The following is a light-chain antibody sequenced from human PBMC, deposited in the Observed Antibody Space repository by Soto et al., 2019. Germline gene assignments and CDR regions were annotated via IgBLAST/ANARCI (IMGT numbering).Light chain of an antibody. CDR3: QQYDSPPLT. Sequence: DIQMTQSPSSLSASVGDRVTITCQASQDISNYLNWYQQKPGKAPKLLIYDASNLETGVPSRFSGSGSGTDFTFTISSLQAEDVATYYCQQYDSPPLTFGPGTKVDIK. CDR2: DAS. V-gene: IGKV1-33*01. J-gene: IGKJ3*01. CDR1: QDISNY.